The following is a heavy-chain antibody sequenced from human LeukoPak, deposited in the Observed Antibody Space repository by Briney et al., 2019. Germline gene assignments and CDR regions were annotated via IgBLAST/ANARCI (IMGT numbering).Heavy chain of an antibody. CDR2: IRSKAYGGTT. CDR3: TRVYYDYVWGSYRYNKFCYFDY. D-gene: IGHD3-16*02. CDR1: GFTFGDYA. V-gene: IGHV3-49*04. Sequence: GGSLRLSCTASGFTFGDYAMSWVRQAPGKGLEWVGFIRSKAYGGTTEYAASVKGRFTISRDDSKSIAYLQMNSLKTEDTAVYYCTRVYYDYVWGSYRYNKFCYFDYWGQGTLVTVSP. J-gene: IGHJ4*02.